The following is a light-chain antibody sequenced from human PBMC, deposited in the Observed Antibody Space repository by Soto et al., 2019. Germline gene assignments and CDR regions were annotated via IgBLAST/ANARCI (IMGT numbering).Light chain of an antibody. V-gene: IGKV4-1*01. Sequence: DIVMTQSPDSLAVSLGERATINCKSSRSLFSISNNKNYLAWYQQKPGQPPKLLIYCASTRDSWVPDRFSGSGSGTDFNLTIDSLQAEDGAVYYCQKYYNSVYTFGQGTKLEIK. CDR1: RSLFSISNNKNY. J-gene: IGKJ2*01. CDR3: QKYYNSVYT. CDR2: CAS.